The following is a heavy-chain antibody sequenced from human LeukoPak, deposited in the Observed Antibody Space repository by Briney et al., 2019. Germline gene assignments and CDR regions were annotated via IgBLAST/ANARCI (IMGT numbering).Heavy chain of an antibody. J-gene: IGHJ3*02. D-gene: IGHD2-15*01. CDR1: GGSISSYY. Sequence: SETLSLTCTVSGGSISSYYWSWIRQPPGKGLEWIGYIYYSGSTNYNPSLKSRVTMSVDTSKNQFSLKLSSVTAADTAVYYCGGYCSGGSCYSDAFDIWGQGTMVTVSS. CDR2: IYYSGST. V-gene: IGHV4-59*01. CDR3: GGYCSGGSCYSDAFDI.